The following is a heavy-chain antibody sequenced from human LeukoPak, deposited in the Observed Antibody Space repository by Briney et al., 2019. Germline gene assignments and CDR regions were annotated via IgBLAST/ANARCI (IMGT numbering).Heavy chain of an antibody. CDR1: GYTFTGYY. Sequence: ASVKVSCKASGYTFTGYYMHWVRQAPGQGLERMGWINPNSGNTNYAQKLQGRVTMTTDTSTSTAYMELRSLRSDDTAVYYCARGDDILTGSDYWGQGTLVTVSS. D-gene: IGHD3-9*01. CDR3: ARGDDILTGSDY. J-gene: IGHJ4*02. V-gene: IGHV1-18*04. CDR2: INPNSGNT.